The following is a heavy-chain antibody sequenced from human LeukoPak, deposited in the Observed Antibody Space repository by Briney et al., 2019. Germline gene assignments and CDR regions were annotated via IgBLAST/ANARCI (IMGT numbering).Heavy chain of an antibody. CDR3: ARERNYYYYDY. Sequence: GGSLRLSCAASGFTFTTYTMSWVRQAPGKGLEWVSYITGDNNFIDYADSVKGRFTISRDNARNSLYLQMNGLRDEDTAVYYCARERNYYYYDYWGQGTLVTVSS. D-gene: IGHD3-10*01. CDR2: ITGDNNFI. CDR1: GFTFTTYT. V-gene: IGHV3-48*02. J-gene: IGHJ4*02.